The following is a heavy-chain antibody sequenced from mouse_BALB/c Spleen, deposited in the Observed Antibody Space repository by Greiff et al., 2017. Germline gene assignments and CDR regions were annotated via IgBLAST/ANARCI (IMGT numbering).Heavy chain of an antibody. CDR3: AREGDDPYAMDY. Sequence: QVQLQQSGPQLVRPGASVKISCKASGYSFTSYWMHWVKQRPGQGLEWIGMIDPSDSETRLNQKFKDKATLTVDKSSSTAYMQLSSPTSEDTAVYYCAREGDDPYAMDYWGQGTSVTVSS. CDR2: IDPSDSET. V-gene: IGHV1S127*01. J-gene: IGHJ4*01. CDR1: GYSFTSYW.